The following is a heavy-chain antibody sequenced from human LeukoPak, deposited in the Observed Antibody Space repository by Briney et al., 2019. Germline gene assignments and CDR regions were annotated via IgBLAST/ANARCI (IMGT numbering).Heavy chain of an antibody. V-gene: IGHV4-34*01. D-gene: IGHD3-22*01. CDR2: INHSGST. CDR1: GGSISSYY. Sequence: TSETLSLTCTVSGGSISSYYWSWIRQPPGKGLEWIGEINHSGSTNYNPSLKSRVTISVDTSKNQFSLKLSSVTAADTAVYYCAGTPLADKNYYYDSSGYHRFDYWGQGTLVTVSS. CDR3: AGTPLADKNYYYDSSGYHRFDY. J-gene: IGHJ4*02.